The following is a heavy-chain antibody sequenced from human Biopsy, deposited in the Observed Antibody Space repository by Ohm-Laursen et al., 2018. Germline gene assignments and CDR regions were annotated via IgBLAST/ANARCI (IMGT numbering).Heavy chain of an antibody. Sequence: SVKVSCKVSGYTLTDLSMHWVRQAPGKGLEWMGGFAPENGKTIYAQKFQGRVTMTEDTSTDTAYMELSNLRSEDTAIYYCAGDINNWNVNYWGQGTLVIVFS. CDR2: FAPENGKT. CDR3: AGDINNWNVNY. V-gene: IGHV1-24*01. J-gene: IGHJ4*02. D-gene: IGHD1-20*01. CDR1: GYTLTDLS.